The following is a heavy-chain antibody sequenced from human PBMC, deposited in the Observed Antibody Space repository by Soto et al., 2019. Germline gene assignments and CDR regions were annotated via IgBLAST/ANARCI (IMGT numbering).Heavy chain of an antibody. CDR2: IYYSGST. D-gene: IGHD3-16*01. CDR3: AREGGGGVDY. Sequence: PSETLSLTCTVSGGSISSGSYYWSWIRQHPGKGLEWIGYIYYSGSTYYNPSLKSRVTISVDTSKNQYSLKLSSVTAADTAVYSWAREGGGGVDYWGQGTLVTVSS. CDR1: GGSISSGSYY. J-gene: IGHJ4*02. V-gene: IGHV4-31*03.